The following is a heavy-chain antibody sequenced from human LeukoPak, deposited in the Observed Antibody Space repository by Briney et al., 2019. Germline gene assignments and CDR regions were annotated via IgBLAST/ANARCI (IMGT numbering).Heavy chain of an antibody. V-gene: IGHV3-74*01. D-gene: IGHD6-19*01. Sequence: PGGSLRLSCAASGFTFSNYWMHWVRQAPGKGLVWVSFTNNDGTTKAYAGSATGRFTIFRDNAKNTVDLQMNSLSAEDTAVYYCARGSGGFDYWGQGSLVTVSS. CDR3: ARGSGGFDY. CDR2: TNNDGTTK. J-gene: IGHJ4*02. CDR1: GFTFSNYW.